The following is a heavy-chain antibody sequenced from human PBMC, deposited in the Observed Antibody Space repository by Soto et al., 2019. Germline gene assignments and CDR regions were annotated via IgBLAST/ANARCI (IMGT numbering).Heavy chain of an antibody. J-gene: IGHJ6*02. Sequence: GGTLRLSCAASGFTFIPDWMTWVCQAPGKGLEWVANINQDGGEKYYVESVKGRFTIPRENAKSSLFMQMNSWRAEDTAVYYCARERVVWYYHAMDVWGQGTTVTVSS. CDR1: GFTFIPDW. CDR3: ARERVVWYYHAMDV. CDR2: INQDGGEK. V-gene: IGHV3-7*01. D-gene: IGHD2-8*02.